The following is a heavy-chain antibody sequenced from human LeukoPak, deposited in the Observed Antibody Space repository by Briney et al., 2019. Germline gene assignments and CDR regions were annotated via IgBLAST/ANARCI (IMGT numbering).Heavy chain of an antibody. V-gene: IGHV3-21*01. CDR2: ISSSGSNI. CDR3: ARVGYCSSTSCYLRISDAFDI. J-gene: IGHJ3*02. Sequence: GGSLRLSCAASGFTFTDYIFTWVRQAPGKGREWVSSISSSGSNIYYADSMKGRFIVSRDNAKNSLYLQMNSLRAEDTAVYYCARVGYCSSTSCYLRISDAFDIWGQGTMVTVSS. CDR1: GFTFTDYI. D-gene: IGHD2-2*01.